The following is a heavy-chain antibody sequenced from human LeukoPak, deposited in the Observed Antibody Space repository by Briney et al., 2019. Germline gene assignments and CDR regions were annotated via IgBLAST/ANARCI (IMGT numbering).Heavy chain of an antibody. Sequence: AASVKVSCKASGYTFTSYFMHWVRQAPGQGLEWMGIINPGGDYTTYAQKLQGRVTMTRDTSTSTVYMELSSLRSEDTAIYYCARSVTSGSYYGLHYWGQGTLVTVSS. D-gene: IGHD3-10*01. V-gene: IGHV1-46*01. CDR2: INPGGDYT. CDR1: GYTFTSYF. J-gene: IGHJ4*02. CDR3: ARSVTSGSYYGLHY.